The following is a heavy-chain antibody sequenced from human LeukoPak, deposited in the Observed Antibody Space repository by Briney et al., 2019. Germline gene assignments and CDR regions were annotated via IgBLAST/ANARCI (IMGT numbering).Heavy chain of an antibody. Sequence: SETLSLTCTVSGVSISSYYWSWIRQPPGKGLEWIGYIYYSGSTNYNPSLKSRVTISVDTSKNQFSLKLSSVTAADTAVYYCARVANYDFWSGYWHFDYWGQGTLVTVSS. V-gene: IGHV4-59*01. D-gene: IGHD3-3*01. J-gene: IGHJ4*02. CDR1: GVSISSYY. CDR2: IYYSGST. CDR3: ARVANYDFWSGYWHFDY.